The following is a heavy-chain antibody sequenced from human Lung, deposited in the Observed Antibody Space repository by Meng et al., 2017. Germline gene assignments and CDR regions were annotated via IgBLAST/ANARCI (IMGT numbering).Heavy chain of an antibody. CDR1: GFTFTDHW. J-gene: IGHJ1*01. Sequence: VPLVESGGGLVPPGGSLRLSWAASGFTFTDHWMHWVRQGPGKGLVWVSRINRDGTKPTYADSVKGRFTISRDNAKNTLYLQMNNLRAEDTAFYYCTNDRLNHWGQGALVTVSS. CDR2: INRDGTKP. D-gene: IGHD1-1*01. CDR3: TNDRLNH. V-gene: IGHV3-74*01.